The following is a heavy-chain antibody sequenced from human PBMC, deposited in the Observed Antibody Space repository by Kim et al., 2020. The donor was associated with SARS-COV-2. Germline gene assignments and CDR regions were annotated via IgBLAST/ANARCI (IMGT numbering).Heavy chain of an antibody. CDR3: ASGSGYLLGDY. CDR2: T. J-gene: IGHJ4*02. D-gene: IGHD5-12*01. V-gene: IGHV1-3*01. Sequence: TKYSQKFQGRVTITRDTSASTAYMELSSLRSEDTAVYYCASGSGYLLGDYWGQGTLVTVSS.